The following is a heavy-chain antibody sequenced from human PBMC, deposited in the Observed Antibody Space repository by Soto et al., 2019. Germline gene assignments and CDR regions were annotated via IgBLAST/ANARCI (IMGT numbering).Heavy chain of an antibody. J-gene: IGHJ5*02. CDR2: INHSGST. D-gene: IGHD3-10*01. CDR1: GGSISSGGYS. V-gene: IGHV4-30-2*01. CDR3: ARDDYYGSGSYLSWFDP. Sequence: SETLSLTCAVSGGSISSGGYSWSWIRQPPGKGLEWIGEINHSGSTNYNPSLKSRVTISVDTSKNQFSLKLSSVTAADTAVYYCARDDYYGSGSYLSWFDPWGQGTLVTVSS.